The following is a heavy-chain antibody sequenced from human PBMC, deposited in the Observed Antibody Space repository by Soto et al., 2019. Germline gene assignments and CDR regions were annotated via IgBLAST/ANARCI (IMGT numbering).Heavy chain of an antibody. CDR3: ARIQLWNYWYFDL. CDR1: GFTFSSYA. D-gene: IGHD5-18*01. J-gene: IGHJ2*01. CDR2: ISYDGSNK. Sequence: ESGGGVVQPGRSLRLSCAASGFTFSSYAMHWVRQAPGKGLEWVAVISYDGSNKYYADSVKGRITSSRDNSKNTLYLQMNSLRAEDTAVYYCARIQLWNYWYFDLWGRGTLVTVSS. V-gene: IGHV3-30-3*01.